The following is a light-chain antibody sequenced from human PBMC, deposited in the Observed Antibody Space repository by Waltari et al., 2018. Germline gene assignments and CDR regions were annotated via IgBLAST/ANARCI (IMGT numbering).Light chain of an antibody. V-gene: IGKV3-11*01. CDR2: DTF. Sequence: ELVLTQSPATLSLSPGERAPISCRASQSVGSSLAWYQQPPGLAPRLLIYDTFNRATGIPARFSGSGSGTDFTLTISSLEPEDFAVYFCQQGRSWPPVTFGQGTRLEIK. CDR3: QQGRSWPPVT. CDR1: QSVGSS. J-gene: IGKJ5*01.